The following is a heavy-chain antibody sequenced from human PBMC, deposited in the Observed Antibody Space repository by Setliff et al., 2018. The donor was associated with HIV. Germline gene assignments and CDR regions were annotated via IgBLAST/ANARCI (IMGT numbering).Heavy chain of an antibody. Sequence: PSETLSLTCSVSGDSFTGYYWNWIRQSAGKGLEWIGRIYTNGATCYNPSLRSRVTMSVDTSKKQLSLRLTSVSAADTAVYYCAKDRGQCFDLWGRGTLVTVSS. CDR1: GDSFTGYY. J-gene: IGHJ2*01. D-gene: IGHD3-10*01. CDR2: IYTNGAT. CDR3: AKDRGQCFDL. V-gene: IGHV4-4*07.